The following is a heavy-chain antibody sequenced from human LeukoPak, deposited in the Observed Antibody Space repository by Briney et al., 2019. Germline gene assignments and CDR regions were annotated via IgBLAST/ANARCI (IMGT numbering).Heavy chain of an antibody. CDR3: ARLYSGSYYYYFVY. Sequence: GGSLRLSCAASGFTVSSNYMSWVRQAPGKGLEWVSVIYSGGSTYYADSVKGRFTISRDNSKNTLYLQMNSLRAEDTAVYYCARLYSGSYYYYFVYWGQGTLVTVSS. CDR2: IYSGGST. J-gene: IGHJ4*02. V-gene: IGHV3-66*01. CDR1: GFTVSSNY. D-gene: IGHD1-26*01.